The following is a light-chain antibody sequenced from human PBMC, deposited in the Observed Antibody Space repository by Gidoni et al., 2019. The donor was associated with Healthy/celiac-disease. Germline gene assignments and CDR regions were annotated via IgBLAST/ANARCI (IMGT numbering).Light chain of an antibody. J-gene: IGLJ2*01. CDR1: SLSSYY. CDR2: GKH. V-gene: IGLV3-19*01. CDR3: NSRYSGGNHLV. Sequence: SALSQDTAVFAALGKTVRITCQGDSLSSYYVSGYQQKPGQAPVLVIYGKHNPPSGIPDRFSGSSSGNTASLTISGAQAEDQADYYCNSRYSGGNHLVFGGVTKLTVL.